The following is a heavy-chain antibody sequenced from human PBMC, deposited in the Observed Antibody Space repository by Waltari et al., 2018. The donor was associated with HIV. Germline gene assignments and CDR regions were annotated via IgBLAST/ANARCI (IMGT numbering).Heavy chain of an antibody. J-gene: IGHJ4*02. D-gene: IGHD5-12*01. V-gene: IGHV3-21*01. CDR2: SSSSGTYI. Sequence: EVQLVESGGGLVKPGGSLRLSCAASAFTFSGHTMNWVRQVPGKGREWVSSSSSSGTYIYYVDSVQGRFTISRDNAKNSLYLQMNSLRVEDTAIYYCAKVDTHGYLPYNWGQGTLVTVSS. CDR1: AFTFSGHT. CDR3: AKVDTHGYLPYN.